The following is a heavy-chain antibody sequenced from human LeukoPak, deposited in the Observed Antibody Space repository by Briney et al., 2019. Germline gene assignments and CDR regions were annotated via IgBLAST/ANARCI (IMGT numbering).Heavy chain of an antibody. D-gene: IGHD3-10*01. CDR3: AKDRATMVRGNPYLNWFDP. Sequence: PGGSLRLSCAASGFTFSSYAMSWVRQAPGKGLEWVSAISGSGGSTYYADSVKGRFTISRDNSKNTLYLQMNSLRAEDTAVYYCAKDRATMVRGNPYLNWFDPWGQGTLVTVSS. CDR2: ISGSGGST. V-gene: IGHV3-23*01. CDR1: GFTFSSYA. J-gene: IGHJ5*02.